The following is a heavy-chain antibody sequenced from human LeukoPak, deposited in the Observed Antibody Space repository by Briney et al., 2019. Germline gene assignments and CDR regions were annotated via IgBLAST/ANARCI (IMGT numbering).Heavy chain of an antibody. J-gene: IGHJ4*02. Sequence: GGSLRLSCAASRFTFSTYSMNWVRQAPGKGLEWVSYISSGSNTIYYADSVKGRFTISRDNAKNSLYLQMNSLRAEDTAVYYWAREYSSSSGRSFDYWGQGTLVTVSS. CDR2: ISSGSNTI. CDR3: AREYSSSSGRSFDY. V-gene: IGHV3-48*01. CDR1: RFTFSTYS. D-gene: IGHD6-6*01.